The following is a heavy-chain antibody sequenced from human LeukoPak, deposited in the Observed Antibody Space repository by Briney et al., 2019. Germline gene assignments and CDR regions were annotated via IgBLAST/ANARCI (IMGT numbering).Heavy chain of an antibody. J-gene: IGHJ4*02. V-gene: IGHV3-74*01. CDR2: INSDGSSA. Sequence: GGSLRLSCAASGFTFSTYWMHWVRQAPGKGLVWVSHINSDGSSATYADSVKGRLTISRDNAKNTVYLQMNSLRAEDTAAYYCARGGVGCFDYWGQGALVTVSS. D-gene: IGHD6-19*01. CDR1: GFTFSTYW. CDR3: ARGGVGCFDY.